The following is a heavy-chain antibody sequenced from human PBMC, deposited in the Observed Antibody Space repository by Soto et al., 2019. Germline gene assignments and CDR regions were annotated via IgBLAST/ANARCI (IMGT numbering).Heavy chain of an antibody. CDR1: GGSISSYY. D-gene: IGHD2-2*01. CDR3: AGILGYCSSTSCETPDDNWFDP. J-gene: IGHJ5*02. CDR2: IYYSGST. V-gene: IGHV4-59*01. Sequence: SETLSLTCTVSGGSISSYYWSWIRQPPGKGLEWIGYIYYSGSTNYNPSLKSRVTISVDTSKNQFSLKLSSVTAADTAVYYCAGILGYCSSTSCETPDDNWFDPWGQGTLVTVSS.